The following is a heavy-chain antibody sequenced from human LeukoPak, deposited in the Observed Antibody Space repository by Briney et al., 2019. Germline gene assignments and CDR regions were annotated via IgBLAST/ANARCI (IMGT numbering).Heavy chain of an antibody. V-gene: IGHV4-59*12. CDR2: IYYSGST. D-gene: IGHD3-16*02. J-gene: IGHJ4*02. CDR1: GGSISSYY. Sequence: SETLSLTCTVSGGSISSYYWSWIRQPPGKGLEWIGYIYYSGSTNYNPSLKSRVTISVDTSKNQFSLKLSSVTAADTAVYYCARVCYDYVWGSYRPYFDYWGQGTLVTVSS. CDR3: ARVCYDYVWGSYRPYFDY.